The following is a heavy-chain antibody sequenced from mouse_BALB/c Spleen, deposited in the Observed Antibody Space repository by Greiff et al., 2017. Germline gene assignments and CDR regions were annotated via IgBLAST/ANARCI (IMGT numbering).Heavy chain of an antibody. Sequence: EVKLVESGGGLVKLGGSLKLSCAASGFTFSSYGMSWVRQTPDKRLEWVATISSGGSYTYYPDSVKGRFTISRDNAKNTLYLQMSSLKSEDTAMYYCARLGTAWFAYWGQGTLVTVSA. V-gene: IGHV5-6*03. CDR2: ISSGGSYT. CDR1: GFTFSSYG. J-gene: IGHJ3*01. D-gene: IGHD2-14*01. CDR3: ARLGTAWFAY.